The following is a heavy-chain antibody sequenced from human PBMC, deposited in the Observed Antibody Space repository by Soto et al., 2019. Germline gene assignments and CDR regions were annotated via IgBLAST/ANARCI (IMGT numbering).Heavy chain of an antibody. V-gene: IGHV4-61*01. CDR3: ARVAPVVAAAPHYYFGY. Sequence: SETLSLTCTVSGGSVSSGSYYWSWIRQPPGKGLEWIGYIYYSGSTNYNPSLKSRVTISVDTSKNQFSLKLSSVTAADTAVYYCARVAPVVAAAPHYYFGYWGQGTMVTVSS. CDR2: IYYSGST. D-gene: IGHD6-13*01. CDR1: GGSVSSGSYY. J-gene: IGHJ4*02.